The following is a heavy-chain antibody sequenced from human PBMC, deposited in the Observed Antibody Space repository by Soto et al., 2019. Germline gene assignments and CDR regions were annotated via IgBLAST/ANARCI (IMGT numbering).Heavy chain of an antibody. CDR3: ARLGEQWLVTEN. V-gene: IGHV4-59*01. Sequence: SETLSLTCTVVDGSSSSYYWRCIRQPPGKGLEWIGYIYYSGSTNYNPSLKSRVTISVDTSKNQFSLKLSSVTAADTAVYYCARLGEQWLVTENWGQGTLVTVSS. CDR1: DGSSSSYY. D-gene: IGHD6-19*01. CDR2: IYYSGST. J-gene: IGHJ4*02.